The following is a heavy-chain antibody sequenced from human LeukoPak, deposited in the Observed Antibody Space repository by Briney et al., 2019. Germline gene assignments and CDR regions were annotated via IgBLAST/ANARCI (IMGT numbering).Heavy chain of an antibody. Sequence: SETLSLTCTVSGGSISSSSYYWGWIRQPPGKGLEWIGSIYYSGSTYYNPSLKSRVTISVDTSKNQFSLKLSSVTAANTAVYYCARVTYYDFWSGYSSNFDYWGQGTLVTVSS. V-gene: IGHV4-39*01. CDR1: GGSISSSSYY. J-gene: IGHJ4*02. CDR2: IYYSGST. D-gene: IGHD3-3*01. CDR3: ARVTYYDFWSGYSSNFDY.